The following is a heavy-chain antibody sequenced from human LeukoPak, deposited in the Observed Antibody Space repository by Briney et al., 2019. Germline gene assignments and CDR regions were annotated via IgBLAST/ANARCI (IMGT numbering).Heavy chain of an antibody. CDR3: ARDRVGQQLVGRNYYYYYMDV. D-gene: IGHD6-13*01. CDR2: IYYSGST. Sequence: SETLSLTCTVSGDSISTSNSYWGWIRQPPGKGLEWIGSIYYSGSTYYNPSLKSRVTISVDTSKNQFSLKLSSVTAADTAVYYCARDRVGQQLVGRNYYYYYMDVWGKGTTVTISS. V-gene: IGHV4-39*07. J-gene: IGHJ6*03. CDR1: GDSISTSNSY.